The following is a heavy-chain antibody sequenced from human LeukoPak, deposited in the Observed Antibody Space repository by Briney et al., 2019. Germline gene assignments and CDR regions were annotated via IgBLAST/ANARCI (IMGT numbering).Heavy chain of an antibody. CDR2: IYYSGST. CDR3: ARPGHYSDSSGYYYMDY. Sequence: PSETPSLTCTVSGGSISSYYWSWIRQPPGKGLEWIGYIYYSGSTNYNPSLESRVTISVDTSKNQFSLKLSSVTAADTAMYYCARPGHYSDSSGYYYMDYWGQGTLVTVSS. D-gene: IGHD3-22*01. J-gene: IGHJ4*02. V-gene: IGHV4-59*08. CDR1: GGSISSYY.